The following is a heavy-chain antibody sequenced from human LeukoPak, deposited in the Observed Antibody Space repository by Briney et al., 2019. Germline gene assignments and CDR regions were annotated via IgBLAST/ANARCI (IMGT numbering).Heavy chain of an antibody. CDR2: IYHSGST. D-gene: IGHD3-10*01. Sequence: SGTLSLTCAVSGGSISSSNWWSWVRQPPGKGLEWIGEIYHSGSTNYNPSLKSRVTISVDKSKNQFSLKLSSVTAADTAVYYCARGGSGIGYYYGMDVWGQGTTVTVSS. V-gene: IGHV4-4*02. CDR3: ARGGSGIGYYYGMDV. CDR1: GGSISSSNW. J-gene: IGHJ6*02.